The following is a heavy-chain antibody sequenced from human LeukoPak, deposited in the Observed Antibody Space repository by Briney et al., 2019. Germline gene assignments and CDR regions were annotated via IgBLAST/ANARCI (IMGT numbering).Heavy chain of an antibody. CDR1: GGSFSGYY. D-gene: IGHD6-19*01. V-gene: IGHV4-34*01. J-gene: IGHJ4*02. Sequence: PSETLSLTCAVYGGSFSGYYWSWIRQPPGKGLEWIGEINHSGSTNYNPSLKSRVTISVDTSKNQFSLKLSSVTAADTAVYYCARDEKSSGSNDYWGQGTLVTVSS. CDR2: INHSGST. CDR3: ARDEKSSGSNDY.